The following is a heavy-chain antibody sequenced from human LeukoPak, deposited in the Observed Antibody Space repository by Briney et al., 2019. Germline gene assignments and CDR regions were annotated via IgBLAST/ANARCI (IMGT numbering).Heavy chain of an antibody. J-gene: IGHJ3*02. V-gene: IGHV3-23*01. D-gene: IGHD3-22*01. CDR1: GFTFSSYA. CDR3: ARARHYYDSSGHPGDAFGI. CDR2: ISGSGGST. Sequence: PGGPLRLSCAASGFTFSSYAMSWVRQAPGKGLEWVSAISGSGGSTYYADSVKGRFTISRDNAKNSLYLQMNSLRAEDTAVYYCARARHYYDSSGHPGDAFGIWGQGTMVTVSS.